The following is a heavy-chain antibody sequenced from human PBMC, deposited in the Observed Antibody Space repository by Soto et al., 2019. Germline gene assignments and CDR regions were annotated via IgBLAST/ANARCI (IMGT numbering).Heavy chain of an antibody. D-gene: IGHD3-3*01. CDR2: ISYDGSNK. CDR1: GFTFSSYG. CDR3: AIPIRFLEWPAPHAY. J-gene: IGHJ4*02. Sequence: GGSLRLSCAASGFTFSSYGMHWVRQAPGKGLEWVAVISYDGSNKYYTDSVKGRFTISRDNSKNTLYLQMNSLRAEDTAVYYCAIPIRFLEWPAPHAYRGQRTLVTGSS. V-gene: IGHV3-30*03.